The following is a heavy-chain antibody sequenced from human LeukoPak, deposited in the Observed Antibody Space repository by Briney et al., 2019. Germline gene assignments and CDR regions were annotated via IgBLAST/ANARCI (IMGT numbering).Heavy chain of an antibody. V-gene: IGHV4-34*01. CDR3: ARGLSGTTVSDY. J-gene: IGHJ4*02. D-gene: IGHD1-7*01. CDR2: INHSGST. Sequence: SETLSLTCAVYGGSFSGYYWSWIRQPPGKGLEWIGEINHSGSTNYNPSLKSRVTISVDTSKNQFSLKLSSVIAADTAVYYCARGLSGTTVSDYWGQGTLVTVSS. CDR1: GGSFSGYY.